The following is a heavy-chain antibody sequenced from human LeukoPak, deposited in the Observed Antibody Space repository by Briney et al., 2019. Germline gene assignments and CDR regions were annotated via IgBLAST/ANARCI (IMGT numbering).Heavy chain of an antibody. J-gene: IGHJ3*02. V-gene: IGHV1-69*04. CDR1: GGTFSSYA. Sequence: SVKVSCKASGGTFSSYAISWVRQAPGQGLEWMGRIIPILGIANYAQKFQGRVTITADKSTSTAYMELSSLRSEDTAVYYCARDRLWFGELSSLPDAFDIWGQGTMVTVSS. D-gene: IGHD3-10*01. CDR2: IIPILGIA. CDR3: ARDRLWFGELSSLPDAFDI.